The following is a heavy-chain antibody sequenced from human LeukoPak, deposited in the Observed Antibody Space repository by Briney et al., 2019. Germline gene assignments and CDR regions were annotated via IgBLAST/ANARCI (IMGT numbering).Heavy chain of an antibody. CDR3: ARGDGYNFWEY. D-gene: IGHD5-24*01. CDR1: GFTVSSNY. J-gene: IGHJ4*02. V-gene: IGHV3-53*01. Sequence: PGGSLRLSCAASGFTVSSNYMSWVRQAPGKGLEWVSVIYSAGSSGATYYADSVTGRFTISRDSSKSTLYLQMNSLRVEDTAVYYCARGDGYNFWEYWGQGTLVTVSS. CDR2: IYSAGSSGAT.